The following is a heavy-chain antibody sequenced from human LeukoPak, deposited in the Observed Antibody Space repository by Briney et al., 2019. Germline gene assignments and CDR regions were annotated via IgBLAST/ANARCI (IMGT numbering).Heavy chain of an antibody. CDR2: INYSGST. CDR1: GGSISSSSYY. CDR3: ARGGNSGWYYY. V-gene: IGHV4-39*07. Sequence: SETLSLTCTVSGGSISSSSYYWGWIRQPPGKGLEWIGEINYSGSTNYNPSLKSRVTISVDTSKNQFSLKLSSVTAADTAVYYCARGGNSGWYYYWGQGTLVTVSS. D-gene: IGHD6-19*01. J-gene: IGHJ4*02.